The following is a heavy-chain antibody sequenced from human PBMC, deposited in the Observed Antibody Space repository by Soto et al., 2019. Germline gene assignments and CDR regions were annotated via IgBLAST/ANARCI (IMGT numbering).Heavy chain of an antibody. V-gene: IGHV4-59*01. CDR2: TYYSGST. CDR3: ARARNWDYDFDY. J-gene: IGHJ4*02. CDR1: GGSISSYY. D-gene: IGHD4-17*01. Sequence: QVQLQESGPGLVKPSETLSLTCTVSGGSISSYYWSWIRQPPGKGLEWLGYTYYSGSTNYNPSLKGRVTLSVDTSKHQFSLKLSSVTVADTAVYYCARARNWDYDFDYWGQGTLVTVSS.